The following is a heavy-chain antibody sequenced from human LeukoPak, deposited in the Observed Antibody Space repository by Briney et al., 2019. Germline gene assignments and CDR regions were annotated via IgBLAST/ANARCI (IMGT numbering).Heavy chain of an antibody. CDR1: GFTFSNGW. CDR2: SKSKSERGTT. D-gene: IGHD2-2*02. V-gene: IGHV3-15*01. CDR3: TSNLYCSTSSCYTLDN. J-gene: IGHJ4*02. Sequence: PGGSLRLSCAASGFTFSNGWTSWARQTPGEGLEWVGRSKSKSERGTTDYASPVKGRFTISRDGSTNTVYLHMNSLKTEDTAVYFCTSNLYCSTSSCYTLDNWGQGTLVAVSP.